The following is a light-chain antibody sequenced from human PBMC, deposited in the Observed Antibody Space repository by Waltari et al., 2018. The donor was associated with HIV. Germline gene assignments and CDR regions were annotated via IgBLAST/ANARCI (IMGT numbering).Light chain of an antibody. CDR3: QVWHSNTAV. J-gene: IGLJ1*01. CDR1: NIVTKN. V-gene: IGLV3-9*01. Sequence: SYDLTQALSVSVALGQTATITCDGFNIVTKNVNWYQQKAGQAPLLVIYRDDNRPSGTPERFSGASSSNTATLIISGAQPGDEADYFCQVWHSNTAVFGSGTKVTVL. CDR2: RDD.